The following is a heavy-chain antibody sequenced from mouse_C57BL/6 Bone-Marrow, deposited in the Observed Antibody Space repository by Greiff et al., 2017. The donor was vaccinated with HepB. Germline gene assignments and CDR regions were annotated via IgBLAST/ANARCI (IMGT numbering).Heavy chain of an antibody. CDR2: INPDSSTI. CDR1: GIDFSRYW. V-gene: IGHV4-1*01. Sequence: EVKLLESGGGLVQPGGSLKLSCAASGIDFSRYWMSWVRRAPGKGLEWIGEINPDSSTINYAPSLKDKFIISRDNAKNTLYLQMSKVRSEDTALYYCAMYYYGSSYRDYWGQGTTLTVSS. CDR3: AMYYYGSSYRDY. D-gene: IGHD1-1*01. J-gene: IGHJ2*01.